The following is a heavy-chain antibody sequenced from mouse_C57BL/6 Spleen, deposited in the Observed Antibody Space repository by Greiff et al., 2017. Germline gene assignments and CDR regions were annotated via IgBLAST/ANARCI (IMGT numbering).Heavy chain of an antibody. D-gene: IGHD1-1*01. CDR2: INPSNGGT. Sequence: QVQLQQPGTELVKPGASVKLSCKASGYTFTSYWMHWVKQRPGQGLEWIGNINPSNGGTNYNEKFKSKATLTVDKSSSTAYMQLSSLTSEDSAVYYCARSLITTVVAPYFDYWGQGTTLTVSS. V-gene: IGHV1-53*01. J-gene: IGHJ2*01. CDR1: GYTFTSYW. CDR3: ARSLITTVVAPYFDY.